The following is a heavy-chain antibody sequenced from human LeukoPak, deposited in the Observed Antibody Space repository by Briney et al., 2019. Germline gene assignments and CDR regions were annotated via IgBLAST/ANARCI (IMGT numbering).Heavy chain of an antibody. CDR1: GYTFTGYY. CDR3: ARVGSIGVRGRWFDP. J-gene: IGHJ5*02. Sequence: ASVKVSCKASGYTFTGYYMHWVRQAPGQGLEWMGWINPNSGGTNYAQKFQGRVTMTRDTSISTAYMELSRLRSDDTAVYYCARVGSIGVRGRWFDPWGQGTLVTVSS. D-gene: IGHD3-10*01. V-gene: IGHV1-2*02. CDR2: INPNSGGT.